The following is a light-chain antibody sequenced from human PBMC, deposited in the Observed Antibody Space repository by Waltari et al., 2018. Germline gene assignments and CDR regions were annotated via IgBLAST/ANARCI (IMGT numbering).Light chain of an antibody. Sequence: SYELTQPPSVSVSPGQTATITCSGDKLGDGYASWYQQKPGQSLVLVIYQGVRRPSGIPERFSGSNSGNTATLTITGTQSMDDADYYCQAWDSNIVLFGGGTKLTVL. CDR2: QGV. CDR3: QAWDSNIVL. CDR1: KLGDGY. J-gene: IGLJ2*01. V-gene: IGLV3-1*01.